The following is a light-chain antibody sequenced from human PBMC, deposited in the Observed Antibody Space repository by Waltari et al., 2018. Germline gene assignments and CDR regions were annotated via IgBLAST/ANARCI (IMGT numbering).Light chain of an antibody. CDR2: SNN. V-gene: IGLV1-44*01. CDR1: RSNIGSNT. Sequence: QSVLTQLPSASGTPGQGVTISCSGSRSNIGSNTVNWYQHLPGTAPKVLIQSNNQRPSGCPDRFSGSKSGTSASLAVSGLQSGDEGDYYCATWDDSLNGVVFGGGTKLTVL. J-gene: IGLJ2*01. CDR3: ATWDDSLNGVV.